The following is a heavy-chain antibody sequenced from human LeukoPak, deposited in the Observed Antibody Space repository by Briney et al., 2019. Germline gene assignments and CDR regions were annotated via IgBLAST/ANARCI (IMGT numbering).Heavy chain of an antibody. J-gene: IGHJ4*02. D-gene: IGHD2-15*01. V-gene: IGHV4-31*03. CDR1: GGSISSGGYY. Sequence: SETLSLTCTVSGGSISSGGYYWSWIRQHPGKGLEWIGYIYYSGSTYYNPSLKSRVTISVDTSKNQFSLKLSSVTAADTAVYYCARSVNIVVEYYFDYWGQGTLVTVSS. CDR2: IYYSGST. CDR3: ARSVNIVVEYYFDY.